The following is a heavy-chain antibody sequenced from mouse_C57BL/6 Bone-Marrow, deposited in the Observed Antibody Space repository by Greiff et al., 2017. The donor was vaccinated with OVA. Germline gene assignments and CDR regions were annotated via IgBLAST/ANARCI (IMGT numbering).Heavy chain of an antibody. CDR3: AIYGSPDY. D-gene: IGHD1-1*01. V-gene: IGHV1-82*01. CDR1: GYAFSSSW. CDR2: IYPGDGDT. J-gene: IGHJ2*01. Sequence: QVQLQQSGPELVKPGASVKISCKASGYAFSSSWMNWVKQRPGKGLEWIGRIYPGDGDTNYNGKFKGKATLTADKFSSTAYMQLRSLTSEDSAVYFCAIYGSPDYWGQGTTLTVSS.